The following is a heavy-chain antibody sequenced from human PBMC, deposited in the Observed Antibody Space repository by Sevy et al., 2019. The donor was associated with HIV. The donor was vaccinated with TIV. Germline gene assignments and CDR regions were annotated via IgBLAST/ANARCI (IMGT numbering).Heavy chain of an antibody. CDR2: IFPGDSDT. Sequence: GESLKIFCKGSGYSFSTYWIAWVRQMPGKGLELMGPIFPGDSDTRYSPSFQGQVTISADKSIRTSYLQWNSLKASDTATYYCARRGIQLRGSDYFYYGLDVWGQGTTVTVSS. J-gene: IGHJ6*02. D-gene: IGHD1-1*01. CDR3: ARRGIQLRGSDYFYYGLDV. V-gene: IGHV5-51*01. CDR1: GYSFSTYW.